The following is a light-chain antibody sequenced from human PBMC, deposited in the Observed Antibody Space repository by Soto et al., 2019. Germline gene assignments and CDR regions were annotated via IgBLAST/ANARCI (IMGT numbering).Light chain of an antibody. CDR3: QQSYCFPYI. J-gene: IGKJ2*01. CDR2: STF. CDR1: QTIYTY. V-gene: IGKV1-39*01. Sequence: DIQMPQSPASLSASVGDRVTIICRASQTIYTYLNWYQQRPGRAPKLLIFSTFKLENGVPSRFTGGGSGTDFTLTINSLQPGDFATYYGQQSYCFPYIFGQGTKLEMK.